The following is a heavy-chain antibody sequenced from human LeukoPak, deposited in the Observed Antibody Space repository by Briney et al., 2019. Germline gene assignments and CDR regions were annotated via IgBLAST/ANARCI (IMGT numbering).Heavy chain of an antibody. CDR1: GFTFGAYS. V-gene: IGHV3-30*04. CDR2: IKHDGTSK. J-gene: IGHJ4*02. CDR3: AKDIRAAAGTSLDY. D-gene: IGHD6-13*01. Sequence: GGSLRLSCAASGFTFGAYSMHWVRQAPGKGLDWVAAIKHDGTSKYYADSVKGRITISRDNAKNSLYLQMNSLRAEDTAFYYCAKDIRAAAGTSLDYWGQGTLVTVSS.